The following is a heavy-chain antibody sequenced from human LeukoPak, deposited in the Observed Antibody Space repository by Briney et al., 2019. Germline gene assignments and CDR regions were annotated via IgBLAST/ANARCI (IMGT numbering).Heavy chain of an antibody. D-gene: IGHD3-3*01. V-gene: IGHV1-2*02. CDR1: GYTFTAYY. Sequence: ASVKVSCKASGYTFTAYYMHWGRQAPGHGLEWMGWINPNSGGTNSTQMSPGRVTMTRDTSISTAYMELSRLRSDDTAVYYCARDPFYDFWSGYYISGAWYKLYYYMDIWGKGTTVTVSS. CDR2: INPNSGGT. CDR3: ARDPFYDFWSGYYISGAWYKLYYYMDI. J-gene: IGHJ6*03.